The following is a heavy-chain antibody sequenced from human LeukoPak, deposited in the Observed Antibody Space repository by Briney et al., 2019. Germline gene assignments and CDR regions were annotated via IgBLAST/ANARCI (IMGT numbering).Heavy chain of an antibody. CDR2: ISSSSSYI. CDR3: ASNPIRVVVRPYDMDV. J-gene: IGHJ6*04. Sequence: PGGSLRLSCAASGFTFSSYSMNWVRQAPGKELEWVSSISSSSSYIYYADSVKGRFTISRDNAKDSLYLQMNSLRAEDTSVYYRASNPIRVVVRPYDMDVWGKGTTVTVSS. V-gene: IGHV3-21*01. CDR1: GFTFSSYS. D-gene: IGHD2-21*01.